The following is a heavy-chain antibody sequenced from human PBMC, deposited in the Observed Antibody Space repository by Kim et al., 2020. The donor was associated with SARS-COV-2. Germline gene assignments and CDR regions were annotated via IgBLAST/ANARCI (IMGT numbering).Heavy chain of an antibody. V-gene: IGHV4-34*01. Sequence: SETLSLTCAVYGGSFSGYYWSWIRQPPGKGLEWIGEINHSGSTNYNPSLKSRVTISVDTSKNQFSLKLSSVTAADTAVYYCVRGRRYCSSTSCSYHGMD. CDR3: VRGRRYCSSTSCSYHGMD. CDR2: INHSGST. J-gene: IGHJ6*01. D-gene: IGHD2-2*01. CDR1: GGSFSGYY.